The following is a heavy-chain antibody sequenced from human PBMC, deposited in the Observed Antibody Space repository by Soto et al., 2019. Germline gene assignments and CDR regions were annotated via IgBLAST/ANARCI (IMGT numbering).Heavy chain of an antibody. CDR3: ARTESRSYYYSGMDI. J-gene: IGHJ6*02. V-gene: IGHV4-34*01. Sequence: SETLSLTCTVYGGSFSDYLWSWIRQSPGKGLEWIGEINDSGSTNYSSFLKGRVTISLGTSKNQFSLKLRFVTAADTAVYYCARTESRSYYYSGMDIWGQGTTVTVSS. D-gene: IGHD3-16*01. CDR1: GGSFSDYL. CDR2: INDSGST.